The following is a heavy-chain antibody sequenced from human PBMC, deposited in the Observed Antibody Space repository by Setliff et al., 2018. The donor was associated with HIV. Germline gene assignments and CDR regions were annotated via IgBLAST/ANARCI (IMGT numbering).Heavy chain of an antibody. J-gene: IGHJ4*02. CDR2: IWPDDSDT. V-gene: IGHV5-51*01. CDR1: GYSFSNYW. CDR3: ARLSKFYDFWTPNY. D-gene: IGHD3-3*01. Sequence: GESLKISCKASGYSFSNYWVGWVRQMPGNGLEWVSLIWPDDSDTIYSPSFQGQVTLSADKSITTVYLQWNSLKAPDTAIYYCARLSKFYDFWTPNYWGQGTLVTVSS.